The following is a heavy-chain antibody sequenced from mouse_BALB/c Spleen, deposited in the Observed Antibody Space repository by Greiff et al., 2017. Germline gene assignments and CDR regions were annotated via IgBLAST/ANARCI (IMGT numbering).Heavy chain of an antibody. CDR2: ISYSGST. Sequence: EVHLVESGPSLVKPSQTLSLTCSVTGYSITSDYAWNWIRQFPGNKLEWMGYISYSGSTSYNPSLKSRISITRDTSKNQFFLQLNSVTTEDTATYYCAREDSMLYFDVWGAGTTVTVSS. V-gene: IGHV3-2*02. CDR1: GYSITSDYA. CDR3: AREDSMLYFDV. D-gene: IGHD2-3*01. J-gene: IGHJ1*01.